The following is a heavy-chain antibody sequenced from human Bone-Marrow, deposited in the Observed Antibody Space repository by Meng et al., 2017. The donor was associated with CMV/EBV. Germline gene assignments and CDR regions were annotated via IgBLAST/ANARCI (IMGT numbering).Heavy chain of an antibody. CDR3: AKGGYQLLYNWFDP. CDR2: ISWNSGSI. Sequence: GGSLRLSCAASGFTVTSNYMSWVRQAPGKGLEWVSGISWNSGSIGYADSVKGRFTISRDNAKNSLYLQMNSLRAEDTALYYCAKGGYQLLYNWFDPWGQGTLVTFSS. D-gene: IGHD2-2*01. CDR1: GFTVTSNY. J-gene: IGHJ5*02. V-gene: IGHV3-9*01.